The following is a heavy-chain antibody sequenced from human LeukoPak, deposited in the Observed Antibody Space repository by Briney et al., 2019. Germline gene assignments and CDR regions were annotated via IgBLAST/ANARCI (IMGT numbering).Heavy chain of an antibody. CDR2: INPSGGST. CDR1: GYTFTSYY. V-gene: IGHV1-46*01. D-gene: IGHD5-24*01. J-gene: IGHJ1*01. Sequence: GASVKASCKASGYTFTSYYMHWVRQAPGQGLEWMGIINPSGGSTSYAQKFQGRVTMTRDMSTSTVYMELSSLRSEDTAVYYCARGRPTEYFQHWGQGTLVTVSS. CDR3: ARGRPTEYFQH.